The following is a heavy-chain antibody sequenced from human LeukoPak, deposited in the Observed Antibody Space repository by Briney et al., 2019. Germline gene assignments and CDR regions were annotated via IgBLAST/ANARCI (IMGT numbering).Heavy chain of an antibody. CDR2: IISSSSYI. D-gene: IGHD6-19*01. CDR3: ARDKLAVAGSADY. J-gene: IGHJ4*02. CDR1: GFTFSSYS. Sequence: GGSLRLSCAASGFTFSSYSMNWVRQAPGRGLEWVSSIISSSSYIYYADSVKGRFTISRDNAKNSLYLQMNSLRAEDTAVYYCARDKLAVAGSADYWGQGTLVTVSS. V-gene: IGHV3-21*01.